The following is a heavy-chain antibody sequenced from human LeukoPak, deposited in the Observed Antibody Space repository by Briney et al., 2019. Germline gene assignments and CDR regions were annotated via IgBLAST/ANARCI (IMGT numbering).Heavy chain of an antibody. J-gene: IGHJ6*03. CDR2: INSGGGNT. CDR1: GLTFSTYA. V-gene: IGHV3-23*01. CDR3: ARDRGDDIPTYYYYYMGV. Sequence: PGGSLRLSCAASGLTFSTYAMSWVRQAPGRGLEWVSAINSGGGNTYYADSVKGRFTISRDNAKNSLYLQMNSLRAEDTAVYYCARDRGDDIPTYYYYYMGVWGKGTTVTVSS. D-gene: IGHD4-17*01.